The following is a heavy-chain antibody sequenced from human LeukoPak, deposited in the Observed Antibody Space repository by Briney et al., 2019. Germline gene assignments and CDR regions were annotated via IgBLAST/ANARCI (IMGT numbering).Heavy chain of an antibody. CDR2: IRYDGSNK. V-gene: IGHV3-30*02. CDR3: ARGGDIVVVTAPHSYYYYYMDV. J-gene: IGHJ6*03. Sequence: GGSLRLSCAASGFTFSSYGMHWVRQAPGKGLEWVAFIRYDGSNKYYADSVKGRFTISRDNSKNTLYLQMNSLRAKDTAVYYCARGGDIVVVTAPHSYYYYYMDVWGKGTTVTISS. D-gene: IGHD2-21*02. CDR1: GFTFSSYG.